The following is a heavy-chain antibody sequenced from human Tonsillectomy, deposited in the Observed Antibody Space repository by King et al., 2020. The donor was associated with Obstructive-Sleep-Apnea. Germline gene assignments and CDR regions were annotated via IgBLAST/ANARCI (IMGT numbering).Heavy chain of an antibody. Sequence: VQLQQWGAGLLKPSETLSLTCAVYGGSFSGYYWSWIRQPPGQGLEWIGEINHRGSTNYNPSLKSRVTISVDTSKNQFSLKLSAVTAADTAVYYCARGSGSYSFDYWGQGTLVTVSS. J-gene: IGHJ4*02. D-gene: IGHD3-10*01. CDR1: GGSFSGYY. CDR2: INHRGST. CDR3: ARGSGSYSFDY. V-gene: IGHV4-34*01.